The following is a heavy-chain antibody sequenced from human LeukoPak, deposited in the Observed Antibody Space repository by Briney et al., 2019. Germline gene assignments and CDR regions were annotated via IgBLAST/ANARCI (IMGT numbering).Heavy chain of an antibody. J-gene: IGHJ4*02. D-gene: IGHD5-18*01. CDR2: ISSSSSYI. CDR3: ARAATGYSYGYYY. CDR1: GFTFSSYR. Sequence: GGSLRLSCAASGFTFSSYRMNWVRQAPGKGLEWVSSISSSSSYIYYADSVKGRFTISRDSAKNSLYLQMNSLRADDTAVYYCARAATGYSYGYYYWGQGTLVTVSS. V-gene: IGHV3-21*01.